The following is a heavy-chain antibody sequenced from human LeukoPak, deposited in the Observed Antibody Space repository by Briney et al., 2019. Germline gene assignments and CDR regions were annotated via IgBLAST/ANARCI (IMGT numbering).Heavy chain of an antibody. J-gene: IGHJ3*02. CDR2: IYTSGST. V-gene: IGHV4-61*02. CDR3: ARERLHYYDLDAFDI. CDR1: GGSISSGSYY. D-gene: IGHD3-22*01. Sequence: PSQTLSLTCTVSGGSISSGSYYWSWIRQPAGKGLEWIGRIYTSGSTYYNPSLKSRVTISVDTSKNQFSLKLSSVTAADTAVYYCARERLHYYDLDAFDIWGQGTMVTVSS.